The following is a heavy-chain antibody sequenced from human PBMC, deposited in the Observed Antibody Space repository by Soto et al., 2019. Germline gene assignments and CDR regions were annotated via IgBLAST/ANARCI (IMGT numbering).Heavy chain of an antibody. CDR2: ISWNSGSI. V-gene: IGHV3-9*01. CDR1: GFTFDHYA. D-gene: IGHD6-19*01. J-gene: IGHJ4*02. CDR3: AKASRGSGWSPDFDY. Sequence: PWGSLRLSCAASGFTFDHYAMHWVRQAPGKGLEWVSGISWNSGSIGYADSVKGRFTISRDNAKNSLYLQMNSLRAEDTALYYCAKASRGSGWSPDFDYWGQGTLVTVSS.